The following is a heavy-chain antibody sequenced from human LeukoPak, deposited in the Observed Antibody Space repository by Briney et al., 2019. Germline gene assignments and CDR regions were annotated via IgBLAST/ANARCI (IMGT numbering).Heavy chain of an antibody. CDR1: GFTFSSYW. V-gene: IGHV3-74*01. CDR2: INSDGSST. CDR3: ARAQIAAAVRYFQH. D-gene: IGHD6-13*01. J-gene: IGHJ1*01. Sequence: GGSLRLSCAASGFTFSSYWMHWVRQAPGKGLVWVSRINSDGSSTSYADSVKGRFTISRDNAKNTLYLQMNSLTAEDTAVYYCARAQIAAAVRYFQHWGQGTLVTVSS.